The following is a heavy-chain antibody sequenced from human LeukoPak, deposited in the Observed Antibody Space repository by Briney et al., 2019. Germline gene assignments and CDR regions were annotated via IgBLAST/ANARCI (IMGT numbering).Heavy chain of an antibody. CDR3: VVPTRSRGFAY. Sequence: GGSLRLSCAASGFSFSSYWMSWVRQAPGKGLEWVANIRQDGREQNYVDSLRGRFTISRDNAKNSLYLQMSSLRAEDTAVYYCVVPTRSRGFAYWGQGPLVTVSP. J-gene: IGHJ4*02. CDR2: IRQDGREQ. CDR1: GFSFSSYW. V-gene: IGHV3-7*01. D-gene: IGHD2-2*01.